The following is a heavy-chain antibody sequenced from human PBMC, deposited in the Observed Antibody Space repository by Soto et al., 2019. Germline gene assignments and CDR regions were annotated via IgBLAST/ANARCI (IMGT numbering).Heavy chain of an antibody. CDR2: IYYSGST. V-gene: IGHV4-59*08. D-gene: IGHD2-2*01. CDR1: GGSISSYY. Sequence: PSETLSLTCTVSGGSISSYYWSWIRQPPGKGLEWIGYIYYSGSTNYNPSLKSRVTISVDTSKNQFSLKLSSVTAADTAVYYCASHATGCSSNSCLDYWGQGTLVTVSS. CDR3: ASHATGCSSNSCLDY. J-gene: IGHJ4*02.